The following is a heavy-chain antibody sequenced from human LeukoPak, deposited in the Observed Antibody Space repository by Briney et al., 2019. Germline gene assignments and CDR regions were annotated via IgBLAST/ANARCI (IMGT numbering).Heavy chain of an antibody. CDR1: GGSVSGYY. CDR3: ARGHDYYGSGRQSWFDP. V-gene: IGHV4-59*02. J-gene: IGHJ5*02. Sequence: PSETLSLTCTVSGGSVSGYYWTWIRQPPGKGLEWIGYIYDSGITNYNPPLKSRVTISVDTSKNQFSLKLSSVTAADTGVYYCARGHDYYGSGRQSWFDPWGQGTLVTVSS. CDR2: IYDSGIT. D-gene: IGHD3-10*01.